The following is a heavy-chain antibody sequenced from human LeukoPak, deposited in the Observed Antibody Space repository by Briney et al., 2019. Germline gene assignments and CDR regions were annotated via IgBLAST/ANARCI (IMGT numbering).Heavy chain of an antibody. CDR1: GGSISSYY. V-gene: IGHV4-59*01. CDR2: IYYSGST. Sequence: SETLSLTCTVSGGSISSYYWSWIRQPPGKGLEWIGYIYYSGSTNYNPSLKSRVTISVDTSKNQFSLKLSSVTAADTDVYYCARAPIKDAFDIWGQGTMVTVSS. J-gene: IGHJ3*02. CDR3: ARAPIKDAFDI.